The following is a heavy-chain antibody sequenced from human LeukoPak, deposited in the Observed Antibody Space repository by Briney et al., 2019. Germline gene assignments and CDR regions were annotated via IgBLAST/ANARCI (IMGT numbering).Heavy chain of an antibody. V-gene: IGHV3-30-3*02. CDR3: AKNGEPHYYMDV. Sequence: GGSLRLSCAASGFTFSSYAMHWVRQAPGKGLEWVAVISYDGSNKYYADSAKGRFTSSRDYSKRAVYLQMNSLRAEDTAVYYCAKNGEPHYYMDVLGKGTTVTVSS. CDR1: GFTFSSYA. CDR2: ISYDGSNK. J-gene: IGHJ6*03. D-gene: IGHD1-14*01.